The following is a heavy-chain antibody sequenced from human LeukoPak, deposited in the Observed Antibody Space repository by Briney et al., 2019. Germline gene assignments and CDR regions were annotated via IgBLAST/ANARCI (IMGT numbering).Heavy chain of an antibody. D-gene: IGHD6-19*01. J-gene: IGHJ4*02. V-gene: IGHV3-11*01. CDR2: ISSGGSTI. CDR3: ARYGGSSGHFDY. Sequence: GGPLRLSCAASGFTFSDYQMIWIRQAPGKGLKWISYISSGGSTIYYADSVKGRFTISRDNAKNSLYLQMNSLRAEDTAVYYCARYGGSSGHFDYWGQGTLVTVSS. CDR1: GFTFSDYQ.